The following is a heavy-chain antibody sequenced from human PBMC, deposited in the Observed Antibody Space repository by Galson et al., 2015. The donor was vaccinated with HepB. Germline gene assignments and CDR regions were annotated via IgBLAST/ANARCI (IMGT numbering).Heavy chain of an antibody. CDR3: AIGTSGWYISRGMDV. V-gene: IGHV1-8*01. CDR1: GYTFTSYD. D-gene: IGHD6-19*01. Sequence: SVKVSCKASGYTFTSYDINWVRQATGQGLEWMGWMNPNSDNTGYAQKFQGRVTMTRNTSISTAYMELSSLRSEDTAVYYYAIGTSGWYISRGMDVWGQGTTVTVSS. CDR2: MNPNSDNT. J-gene: IGHJ6*02.